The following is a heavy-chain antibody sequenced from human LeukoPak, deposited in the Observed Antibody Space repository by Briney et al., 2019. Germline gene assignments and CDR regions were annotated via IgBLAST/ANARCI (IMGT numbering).Heavy chain of an antibody. J-gene: IGHJ5*02. Sequence: RGSLRPSCAAAGFTFSSYGMHWVRQAPGKGLEWVSSISNSSPNIYYADSVKGRLTIPKDSPKDSLFLQMNSLRATDPAVSYPLICGPATDWFDPGGQGTLVTVS. V-gene: IGHV3-21*01. D-gene: IGHD2-21*01. CDR2: ISNSSPNI. CDR3: LICGPATDWFDP. CDR1: GFTFSSYG.